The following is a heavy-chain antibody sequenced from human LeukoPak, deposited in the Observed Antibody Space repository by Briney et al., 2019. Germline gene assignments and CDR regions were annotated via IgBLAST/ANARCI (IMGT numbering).Heavy chain of an antibody. CDR1: GYSFTSYW. Sequence: GESLKISCKGSGYSFTSYWIGWVRQMPGKGLEWMGITYPGDSDTRYSPSFQGQVTISADKSISTAYLQWSSLKASDTAMYYCARFDCSSTSCYYYYGMDVWGQGTTVTVSS. V-gene: IGHV5-51*01. CDR2: TYPGDSDT. D-gene: IGHD2-2*01. CDR3: ARFDCSSTSCYYYYGMDV. J-gene: IGHJ6*02.